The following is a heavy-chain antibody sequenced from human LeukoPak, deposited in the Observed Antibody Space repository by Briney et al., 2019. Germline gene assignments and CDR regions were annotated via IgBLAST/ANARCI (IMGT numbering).Heavy chain of an antibody. CDR2: IIPIFGTA. Sequence: SVKVSCKASGGTFSSYAISWVRQAPGQGLEWMGGIIPIFGTANYAQKFQGRVTITADESTSTAYMELSSLRSEDMAVYYCARAPIYEEVVVAAEYYFDYWGQGTLVTVSS. CDR3: ARAPIYEEVVVAAEYYFDY. V-gene: IGHV1-69*01. CDR1: GGTFSSYA. D-gene: IGHD2-15*01. J-gene: IGHJ4*02.